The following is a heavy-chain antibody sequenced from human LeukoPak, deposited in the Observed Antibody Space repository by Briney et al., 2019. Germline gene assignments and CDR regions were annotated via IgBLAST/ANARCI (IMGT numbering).Heavy chain of an antibody. Sequence: SETLSLTCTVSGYSISSGCYWGWIRQPPGKGLEWIGSIYHSGSTYYNPSLKSRVTISVDRSKNQFSLKLSSVTAADTAVYYCARAQRGCYFDYWGQGTPVTVSS. D-gene: IGHD1-26*01. CDR3: ARAQRGCYFDY. CDR1: GYSISSGCY. CDR2: IYHSGST. J-gene: IGHJ4*02. V-gene: IGHV4-38-2*02.